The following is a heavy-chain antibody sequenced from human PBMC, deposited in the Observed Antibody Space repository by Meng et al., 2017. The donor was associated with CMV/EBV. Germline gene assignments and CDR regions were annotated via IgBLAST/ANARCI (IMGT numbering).Heavy chain of an antibody. J-gene: IGHJ2*01. Sequence: QVPPVEAGAGVKKPGSSLKVSCEASGGTFSSYAISWVRQAPGQGLEWMGGIIPIFGTANYAQKFQGRVTITADESTSTAYMELSSLRSEDTAVYYCASVTGIGWWYFDLWGRGTLVTVSS. CDR2: IIPIFGTA. CDR3: ASVTGIGWWYFDL. V-gene: IGHV1-69*12. D-gene: IGHD1-20*01. CDR1: GGTFSSYA.